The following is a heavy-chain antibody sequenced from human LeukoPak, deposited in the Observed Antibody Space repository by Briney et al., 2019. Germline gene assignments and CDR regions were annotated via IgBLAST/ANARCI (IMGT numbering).Heavy chain of an antibody. CDR2: ISAYNGNT. CDR3: ARDAYLDVTYSYGNFDS. Sequence: ASAKVSCKASGYTFISYGISWVRQAPGQGLEWMGWISAYNGNTNYAQKLQGRVTMTTDTSTSTAYMELRSLRSDDTAVYYCARDAYLDVTYSYGNFDSWGQGTLVTVSS. D-gene: IGHD5-18*01. CDR1: GYTFISYG. V-gene: IGHV1-18*01. J-gene: IGHJ4*02.